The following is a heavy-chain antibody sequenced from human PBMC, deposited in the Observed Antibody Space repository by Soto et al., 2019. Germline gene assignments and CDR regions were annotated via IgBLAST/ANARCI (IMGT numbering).Heavy chain of an antibody. CDR2: IYHSGST. D-gene: IGHD3-3*01. J-gene: IGHJ5*02. CDR3: ARVPGATIFNNWFDP. CDR1: GGSISSSSYY. Sequence: SETLSLTCTVSGGSISSSSYYWGWIRQPPGKGLEWIGNIYHSGSTYYNPSLKSRVTISVDRSKNQFSLKLSSVTAADTAVYYCARVPGATIFNNWFDPWGQGTLVTVSS. V-gene: IGHV4-39*07.